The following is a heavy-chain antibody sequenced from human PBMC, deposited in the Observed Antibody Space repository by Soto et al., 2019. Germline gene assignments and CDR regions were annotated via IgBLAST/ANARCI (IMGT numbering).Heavy chain of an antibody. CDR1: GFSLSTSGVG. CDR2: IYWDDDK. V-gene: IGHV2-5*02. J-gene: IGHJ4*02. Sequence: GSGPTLVNPTQTLTLTCTFSGFSLSTSGVGVGWIRQLPGKALEWLALIYWDDDKRYSPSLKSRLTITKDTSKNQVVLTMTNMDPVDTATYYCAHRPPYYDSSGYYFDYWGQGTLVTVSS. CDR3: AHRPPYYDSSGYYFDY. D-gene: IGHD3-22*01.